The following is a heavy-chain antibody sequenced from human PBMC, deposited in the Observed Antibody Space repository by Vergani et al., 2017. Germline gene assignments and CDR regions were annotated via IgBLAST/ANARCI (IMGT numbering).Heavy chain of an antibody. J-gene: IGHJ4*02. CDR2: IYTSGST. CDR3: AMGIAAAGIDSFDY. Sequence: QVQLQESGPGLVKPSQTLSLTCTVSGGSISSGSYYWSWIRQPAGKGLEWIGRIYTSGSTNYNPSLKSRVTISVDTSKNQFSPKLSSVTAADTAVYYCAMGIAAAGIDSFDYWGQGTLVTVSS. V-gene: IGHV4-61*02. CDR1: GGSISSGSYY. D-gene: IGHD6-13*01.